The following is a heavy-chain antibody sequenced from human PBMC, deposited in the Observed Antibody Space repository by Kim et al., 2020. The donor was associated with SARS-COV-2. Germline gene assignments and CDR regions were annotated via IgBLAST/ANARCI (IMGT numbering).Heavy chain of an antibody. J-gene: IGHJ4*02. CDR2: IYHSGST. D-gene: IGHD4-17*01. V-gene: IGHV4-4*02. CDR3: ARAEPLTFFDYGDHGFVPYYFDY. CDR1: GGSISSSNW. Sequence: SETLSLTCAVSGGSISSSNWWSWVRQPPGKGLEWIGEIYHSGSTNYNPSLKSRVTISVDKSKNQFSLKLSSVTAADTAVYYCARAEPLTFFDYGDHGFVPYYFDYWGQGTLVTVSS.